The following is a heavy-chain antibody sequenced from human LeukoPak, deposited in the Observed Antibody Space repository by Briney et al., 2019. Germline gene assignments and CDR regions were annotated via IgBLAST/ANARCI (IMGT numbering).Heavy chain of an antibody. CDR3: AKDPLAY. Sequence: GGSLRLSCTASGFTFGMHWVHQAPGKGLAWVAVISYNGSNKYHADSVKGRFTISRDNSKNTLYLQMNSLRAEDTAVYYCAKDPLAYWGQGTLVTVSS. V-gene: IGHV3-30*18. CDR1: GFTFG. J-gene: IGHJ4*02. CDR2: ISYNGSNK.